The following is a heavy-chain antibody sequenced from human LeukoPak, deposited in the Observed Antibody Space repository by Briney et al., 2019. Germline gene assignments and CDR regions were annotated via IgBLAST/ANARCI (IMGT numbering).Heavy chain of an antibody. J-gene: IGHJ6*04. Sequence: GGSLRLSCAASGFTFSSYGMSWVRQAPGKGLEWVSAIINNGGSTYYADSVKGRFTISRDNAKNSLYLQMNSLRAEDTAVYYCAELGITMIGGVWGKGTTVTISS. CDR3: AELGITMIGGV. D-gene: IGHD3-10*02. CDR1: GFTFSSYG. CDR2: IINNGGST. V-gene: IGHV3-23*01.